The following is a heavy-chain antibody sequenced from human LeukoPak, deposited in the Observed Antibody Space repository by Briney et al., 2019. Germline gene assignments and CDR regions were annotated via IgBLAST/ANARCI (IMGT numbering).Heavy chain of an antibody. D-gene: IGHD5-12*01. Sequence: GRSLRLSCAASGFTFSSYAMYWVRQAPGKGLEWVAVISYDGSNKYYADSVKGRFTISRDNSKNTLYLQMNSLRAEDTAVYYCAREVYSGYHFDYWGQGTLVTVST. CDR1: GFTFSSYA. J-gene: IGHJ4*02. V-gene: IGHV3-30*04. CDR2: ISYDGSNK. CDR3: AREVYSGYHFDY.